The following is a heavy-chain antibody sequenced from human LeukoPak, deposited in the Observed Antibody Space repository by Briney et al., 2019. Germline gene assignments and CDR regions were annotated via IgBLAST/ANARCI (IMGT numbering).Heavy chain of an antibody. D-gene: IGHD3-9*01. CDR3: ASLYLLTGYSPPTN. J-gene: IGHJ4*02. V-gene: IGHV3-30*02. CDR1: GFTFSNYG. CDR2: VRSDGSHT. Sequence: GGSLRLSCAASGFTFSNYGMHWVRQAPGKGLDWVAFVRSDGSHTDYADSAKGRFTISRDNSKNTLYLQMNSLRAEDTAVYYCASLYLLTGYSPPTNWGQGTLVTVSS.